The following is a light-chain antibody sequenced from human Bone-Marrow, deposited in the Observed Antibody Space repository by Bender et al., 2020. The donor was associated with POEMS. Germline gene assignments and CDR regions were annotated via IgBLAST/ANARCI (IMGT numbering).Light chain of an antibody. J-gene: IGLJ2*01. CDR1: HGDIGSYDY. CDR2: EVT. CDR3: SSYATNNNLY. V-gene: IGLV2-14*01. Sequence: QSALSQPASLSGSLGQSITISCTGSHGDIGSYDYVSWYQQHPGKAPRLIIYEVTKRPSGVPDRFSGSKSGNTASLTISGLQAEDEADYYCSSYATNNNLYFGGGTKLTVL.